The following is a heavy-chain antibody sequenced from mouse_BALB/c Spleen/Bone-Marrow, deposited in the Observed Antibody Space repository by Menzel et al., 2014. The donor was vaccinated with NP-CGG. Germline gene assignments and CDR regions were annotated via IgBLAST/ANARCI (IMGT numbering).Heavy chain of an antibody. CDR1: GFTFXSFG. V-gene: IGHV5-17*02. Sequence: EVKVVESGGGLVQPGGSRKLSCAASGFTFXSFGMHWVRQAPEKGLEWVAYISSGSSTIYYADTVKGRFTISRDNPKNTLFLQMTSLRSEDTAMYYCASLTYYAMDYWGQGTSVTVSS. J-gene: IGHJ4*01. CDR3: ASLTYYAMDY. CDR2: ISSGSSTI.